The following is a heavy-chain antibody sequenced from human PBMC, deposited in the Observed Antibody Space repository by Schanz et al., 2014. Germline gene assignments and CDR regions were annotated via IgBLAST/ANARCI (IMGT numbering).Heavy chain of an antibody. CDR3: ARGRVLES. CDR2: IKHDGSVK. Sequence: EVQLLESGGGLVQPGGSLRLSCAASGFTFGDYAMTWVRQAPGKGPEWVANIKHDGSVKDYVDSVKGRFTISRDNAKNSLFLQMNSLRPEDTAVYYCARGRVLESWGQGTLVTVSS. D-gene: IGHD1-1*01. V-gene: IGHV3-7*02. CDR1: GFTFGDYA. J-gene: IGHJ5*02.